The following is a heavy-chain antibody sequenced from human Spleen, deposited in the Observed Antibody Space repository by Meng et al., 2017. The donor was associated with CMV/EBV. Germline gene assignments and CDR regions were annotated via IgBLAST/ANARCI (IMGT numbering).Heavy chain of an antibody. CDR2: IYYSGST. J-gene: IGHJ5*01. CDR3: ARDTVVVVAATHWFDS. D-gene: IGHD2-15*01. Sequence: QVQLQESGPGLVKPSQTLSLTCTVSGGSISSGDYYWSWIRQPPGKGLEWIGYIYYSGSTYYNPSLKSRVTISVDTSKNQFSLKLSSVTAADTAVYYCARDTVVVVAATHWFDSWGQGTLVTVSS. CDR1: GGSISSGDYY. V-gene: IGHV4-30-4*08.